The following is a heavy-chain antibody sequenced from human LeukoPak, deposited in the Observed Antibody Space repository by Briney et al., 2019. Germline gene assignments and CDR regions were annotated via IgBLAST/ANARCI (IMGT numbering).Heavy chain of an antibody. V-gene: IGHV1-18*01. CDR2: ISTYNGNT. J-gene: IGHJ4*02. D-gene: IGHD2-21*01. CDR3: ARGGVGGGYCLYYFDY. CDR1: GYPFTSYG. Sequence: ASVKVSCKASGYPFTSYGISWVRQAPGQGLEWMGWISTYNGNTNYAQKVQGRVTLTRDTSTSTAYMELRSLRPDDTAVYYCARGGVGGGYCLYYFDYWGQGTLVTVSS.